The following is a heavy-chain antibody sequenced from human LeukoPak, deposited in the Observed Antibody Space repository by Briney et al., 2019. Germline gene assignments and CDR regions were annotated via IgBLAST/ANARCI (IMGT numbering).Heavy chain of an antibody. D-gene: IGHD6-13*01. CDR1: GGTFSSYT. CDR2: IIPILGIE. CDR3: ARDLRYSSNWFDP. V-gene: IGHV1-69*04. J-gene: IGHJ5*02. Sequence: SVKVSCKASGGTFSSYTISWVRQAPGQGLEWMGTIIPILGIENYAQKFQGRVTITADKSTSTAYMELSSLRSEDTAVYYCARDLRYSSNWFDPWGQGTLVTVSS.